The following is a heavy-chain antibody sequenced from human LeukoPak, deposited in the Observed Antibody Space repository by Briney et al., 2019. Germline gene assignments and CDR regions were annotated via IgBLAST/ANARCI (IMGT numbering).Heavy chain of an antibody. CDR3: ARRVGSSPYYYYMDV. V-gene: IGHV5-51*01. CDR1: GYSFTSYW. J-gene: IGHJ6*03. Sequence: AGASLKISCKGSGYSFTSYWIGWVRPMRGKGLEWMGIIYPGDSDTRYSPSFQGQVTISADKSISTAYLQWSSLKASDTAMYYCARRVGSSPYYYYMDVWGKGTTVTVSS. CDR2: IYPGDSDT. D-gene: IGHD6-6*01.